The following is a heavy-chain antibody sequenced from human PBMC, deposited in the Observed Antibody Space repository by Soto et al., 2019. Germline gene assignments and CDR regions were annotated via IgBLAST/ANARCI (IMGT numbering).Heavy chain of an antibody. CDR1: GYSISSSNW. J-gene: IGHJ4*02. CDR2: IYYSGST. V-gene: IGHV4-28*03. CDR3: SRGQLLPEY. D-gene: IGHD2-15*01. Sequence: QVQLQESGPGLVKPSDTLSLTCAVSGYSISSSNWWGWIRQPPGKGLEWIGYIYYSGSTYYNPSLKSRGTTSGDPSKNKLSPKVSSVTAVDTAVYYCSRGQLLPEYWGQGTLVTVSS.